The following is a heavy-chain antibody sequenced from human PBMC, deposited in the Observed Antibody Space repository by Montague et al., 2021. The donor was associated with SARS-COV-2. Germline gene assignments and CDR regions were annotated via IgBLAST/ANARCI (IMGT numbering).Heavy chain of an antibody. CDR2: IDWGDDK. CDR3: ARMDAGPTSYDY. J-gene: IGHJ4*02. V-gene: IGHV2-70*11. Sequence: VKPTQTLTLTCTFSGFSLSTSGMCVSWIRQPPGKALEWLARIDWGDDKYYSTSLKTRLTISKDTSKNQVVLTMTNMDPVDTATYYCARMDAGPTSYDYWGQGTLVTVSS. D-gene: IGHD2-2*01. CDR1: GFSLSTSGMC.